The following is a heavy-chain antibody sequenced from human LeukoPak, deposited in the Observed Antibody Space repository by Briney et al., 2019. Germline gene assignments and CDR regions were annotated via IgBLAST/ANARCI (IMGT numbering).Heavy chain of an antibody. V-gene: IGHV3-33*01. D-gene: IGHD3-3*01. CDR3: ARDSNPYYDFWSGSPGFDY. J-gene: IGHJ4*02. CDR1: GFTFSSYG. Sequence: GGSLRLSCAASGFTFSSYGMHWVRQAPGKGLEWVAVIWYDGSNKYYADSVKGRFTISRDNSKNTLYLQMNSLRAEDTAVYYCARDSNPYYDFWSGSPGFDYWGQGTLVTVSS. CDR2: IWYDGSNK.